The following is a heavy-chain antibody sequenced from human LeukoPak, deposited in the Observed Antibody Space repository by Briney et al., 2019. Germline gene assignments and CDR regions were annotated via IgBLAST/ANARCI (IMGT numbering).Heavy chain of an antibody. J-gene: IGHJ3*02. V-gene: IGHV3-23*01. CDR2: ITGSGGST. CDR3: AKEGRVGYSSSSWAFDI. Sequence: PGGSLRLSCAASGFAFSSYAMSWVRLAPGKGLEWVSGITGSGGSTYYADSVKGRFTISRDNSKNTLYLQMNSLRAEDTAVYCCAKEGRVGYSSSSWAFDIWGQGTMVTVSS. CDR1: GFAFSSYA. D-gene: IGHD6-6*01.